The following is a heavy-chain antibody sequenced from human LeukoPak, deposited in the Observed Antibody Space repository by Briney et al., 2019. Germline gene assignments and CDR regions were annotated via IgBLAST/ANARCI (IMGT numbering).Heavy chain of an antibody. J-gene: IGHJ6*02. V-gene: IGHV3-7*01. CDR2: IKQDRSEK. Sequence: SGGSLRLSCAASGFTFSSYWMSWVRQAPGRGLEWVANIKQDRSEKYYVDSVKGRFTISRDNAKNSLYLQMNSLRAEDTAVYYCARPSSSSGYYYYYYGMDVWGQGTTVTVSS. D-gene: IGHD6-6*01. CDR3: ARPSSSSGYYYYYYGMDV. CDR1: GFTFSSYW.